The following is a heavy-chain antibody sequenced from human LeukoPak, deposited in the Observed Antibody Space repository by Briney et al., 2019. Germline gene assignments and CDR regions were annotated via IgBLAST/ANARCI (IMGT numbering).Heavy chain of an antibody. D-gene: IGHD6-13*01. CDR1: GFTFINYG. V-gene: IGHV3-23*01. Sequence: GGTLRLSCAASGFTFINYGMSWVRQAPGKGLGWVSVISGGGENTYYADSVKGRFTISRDNSKNTLYLQMNSLRAEDTAVYYCANGAAAGTPTIGDYWGQGTLVTVSS. J-gene: IGHJ4*02. CDR3: ANGAAAGTPTIGDY. CDR2: ISGGGENT.